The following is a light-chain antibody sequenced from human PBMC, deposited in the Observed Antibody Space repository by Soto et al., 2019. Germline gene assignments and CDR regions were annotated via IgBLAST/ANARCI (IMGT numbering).Light chain of an antibody. J-gene: IGLJ2*01. CDR1: ISDVGGYNY. V-gene: IGLV2-14*01. CDR2: EVS. Sequence: QSALTQPASVSGSLGQSITISCTGTISDVGGYNYVSWYQQHPAKAPKLMIFEVSNRPSGVSNRFSGSKSGNTASLTISGLQAEDEAEYYCSSYTGSSINTVVFGGGTKLTVL. CDR3: SSYTGSSINTVV.